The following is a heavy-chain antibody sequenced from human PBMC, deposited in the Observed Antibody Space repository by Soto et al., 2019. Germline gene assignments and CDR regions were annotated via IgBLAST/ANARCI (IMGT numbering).Heavy chain of an antibody. J-gene: IGHJ2*01. CDR2: IYYSGST. V-gene: IGHV4-61*01. Sequence: ETLSLTCTVSGGSVSSGNSYWSWIRQPPGKGLEWIGYIYYSGSTNYNPSLKSRVTISVDTSKNQFSLKLSSVTAADTAVYYCARSDRGRTTIFDYWYFDLWGRGTLVTVSS. CDR3: ARSDRGRTTIFDYWYFDL. CDR1: GGSVSSGNSY. D-gene: IGHD3-3*01.